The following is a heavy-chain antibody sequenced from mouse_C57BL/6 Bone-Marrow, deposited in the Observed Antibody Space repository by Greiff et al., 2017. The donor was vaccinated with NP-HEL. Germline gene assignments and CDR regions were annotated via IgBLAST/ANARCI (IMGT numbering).Heavy chain of an antibody. J-gene: IGHJ1*03. V-gene: IGHV1-80*01. CDR2: IYPGDGDT. CDR1: GYAFSSYW. D-gene: IGHD1-1*01. CDR3: ARPLLYYYGSSYRYFDV. Sequence: QVQLQQSGAELVKPGASVKISCKASGYAFSSYWMNWVKQRPGKGLEWIGQIYPGDGDTNYNGKFKGKATLTADKSSSTAYMQLSSLTSEDSAVYFCARPLLYYYGSSYRYFDVWGTGTTVTVSS.